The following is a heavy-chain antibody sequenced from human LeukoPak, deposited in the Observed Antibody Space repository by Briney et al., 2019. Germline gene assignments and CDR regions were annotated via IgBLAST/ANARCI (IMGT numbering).Heavy chain of an antibody. Sequence: SVKVSCKASGGTFSSYAISWVRQAPGQGLEWMGRIIPILGIANYAQKFQGRVTITADKSTSTAYMELSSLRSEDTAVYYCARRAGITMVRGVSNWFDPWGQGTLVTVSS. CDR1: GGTFSSYA. D-gene: IGHD3-10*01. CDR2: IIPILGIA. J-gene: IGHJ5*02. V-gene: IGHV1-69*04. CDR3: ARRAGITMVRGVSNWFDP.